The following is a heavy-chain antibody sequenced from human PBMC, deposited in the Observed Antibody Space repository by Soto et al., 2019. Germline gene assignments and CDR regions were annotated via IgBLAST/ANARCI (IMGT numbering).Heavy chain of an antibody. J-gene: IGHJ4*02. CDR3: ARFGGGGMGWTLDY. D-gene: IGHD3-10*01. V-gene: IGHV3-33*01. Sequence: QVQLVESGGGVVQPGRSLRLSCSASGFTFTNYGLHWVRQAPGKGLEWVAVIWYDGSDKYYADSVKGRFTISRDSSKNTLYLQMDSLRAEDTAVYYCARFGGGGMGWTLDYWGLGTLVTVSS. CDR1: GFTFTNYG. CDR2: IWYDGSDK.